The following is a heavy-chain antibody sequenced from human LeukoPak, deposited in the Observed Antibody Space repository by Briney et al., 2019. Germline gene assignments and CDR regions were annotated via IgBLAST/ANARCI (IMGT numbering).Heavy chain of an antibody. CDR2: ISSSGNNI. V-gene: IGHV3-11*04. J-gene: IGHJ3*02. CDR3: ASSYDYGDDWLMIAFDI. CDR1: GFSFSDYY. Sequence: GGSLRLSCAASGFSFSDYYMSWIRQTPGKGLEWVSYISSSGNNIYYAESVKGRFTISRDNAKNSLYLQMNSLRAEDTAVYYCASSYDYGDDWLMIAFDIWGQGTMVTVSS. D-gene: IGHD4-17*01.